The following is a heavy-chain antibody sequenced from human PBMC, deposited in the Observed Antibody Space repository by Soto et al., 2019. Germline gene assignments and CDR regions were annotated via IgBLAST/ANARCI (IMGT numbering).Heavy chain of an antibody. CDR2: IYYSGST. CDR3: ARDDYGDLDY. J-gene: IGHJ4*02. CDR1: GGSISSYY. Sequence: LSLTCTVSGGSISSYYWSWIRQPPGKGLEWIGYIYYSGSTNYNPSLKSRVTISVDTSKNQFSLKLSSVTAADTAVYYCARDDYGDLDYWGQGTLVTVSS. D-gene: IGHD4-17*01. V-gene: IGHV4-59*01.